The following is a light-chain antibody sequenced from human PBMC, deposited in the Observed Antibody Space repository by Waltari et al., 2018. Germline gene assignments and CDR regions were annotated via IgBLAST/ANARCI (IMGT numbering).Light chain of an antibody. V-gene: IGLV3-1*01. CDR1: KLGETY. Sequence: SYGLTQPPSASVSPGQTASIPCSGAKLGETYVCWYQQKSGQSPVLVIYEDDKRPSGIPERISGSNSGNTATLTISGTQATDEADYYCQAWDTSTTVGFGGGTKLTVL. CDR2: EDD. CDR3: QAWDTSTTVG. J-gene: IGLJ2*01.